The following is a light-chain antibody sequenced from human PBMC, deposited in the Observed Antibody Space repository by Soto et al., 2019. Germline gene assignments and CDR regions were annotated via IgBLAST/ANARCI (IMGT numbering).Light chain of an antibody. V-gene: IGLV2-14*03. CDR3: CSYTSSSTYV. CDR1: SSDVGGCNY. CDR2: DVS. J-gene: IGLJ1*01. Sequence: QSALTQPASVSGSPGQSITISCTGTSSDVGGCNYVSWYQQHPGEAPKLMIYDVSNRPPGVSDRFSGSKSGNTASLTISRLVAEDEADYACCSYTSSSTYVFGTGTKLTVL.